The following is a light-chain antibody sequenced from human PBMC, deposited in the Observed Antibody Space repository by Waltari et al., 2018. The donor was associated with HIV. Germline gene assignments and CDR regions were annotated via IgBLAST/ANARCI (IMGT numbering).Light chain of an antibody. J-gene: IGLJ3*02. CDR1: KIGDKS. V-gene: IGLV3-21*02. CDR3: QVWDGGSDPPGV. CDR2: DDS. Sequence: YVLTQPPSVSVAPGQTARMTCGGTKIGDKSVHWYQQRPGQAPIVVVYDDSDRPSGISERISGSHSGNTAPLIISRVEAGDEADYYCQVWDGGSDPPGVFGGGTRLTVL.